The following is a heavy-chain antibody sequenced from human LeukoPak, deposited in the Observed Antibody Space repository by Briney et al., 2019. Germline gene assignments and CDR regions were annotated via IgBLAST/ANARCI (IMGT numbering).Heavy chain of an antibody. D-gene: IGHD1-26*01. CDR3: ARSGPRYDAFDI. CDR1: GGSISSGGYY. V-gene: IGHV4-31*03. CDR2: IYYSGST. Sequence: SQTLSLTCTVSGGSISSGGYYWSWIRQHPGKGLEWIGYIYYSGSTYYNPSLKSRVTISVDTSKNQFSLKLGSVTAADTAVYYCARSGPRYDAFDIWGQGTMVTVSS. J-gene: IGHJ3*02.